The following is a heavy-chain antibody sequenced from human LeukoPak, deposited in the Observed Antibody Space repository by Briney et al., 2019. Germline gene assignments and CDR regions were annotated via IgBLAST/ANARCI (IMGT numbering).Heavy chain of an antibody. D-gene: IGHD1-1*01. J-gene: IGHJ5*01. CDR1: GGSISSSSYY. V-gene: IGHV4-39*01. CDR2: IYYSGST. CDR3: ARQIRGSKHGIDS. Sequence: SETLSLTCTVSGGSISSSSYYWGWIRQPPGKGLEWVGSIYYSGSTYYNPSLKSRVTISVDTSKNQFSLKLSSVTAADAAVYYCARQIRGSKHGIDSWGQGTLVTVSS.